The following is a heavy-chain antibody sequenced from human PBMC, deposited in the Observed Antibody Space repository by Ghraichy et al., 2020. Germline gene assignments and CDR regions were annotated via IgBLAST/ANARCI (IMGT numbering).Heavy chain of an antibody. D-gene: IGHD6-19*01. CDR3: ARGPYSSGWKPPSPMVGPVDYFDY. Sequence: SETLSLTCAVYGGSFSGYYWSWIRQPPGKGLEWIGEINHSGSTNYNPSLKSRVTISVDTSKNQFSLKLSSVTAADTAVYYCARGPYSSGWKPPSPMVGPVDYFDYWGQGTLVTVSS. V-gene: IGHV4-34*01. J-gene: IGHJ4*02. CDR2: INHSGST. CDR1: GGSFSGYY.